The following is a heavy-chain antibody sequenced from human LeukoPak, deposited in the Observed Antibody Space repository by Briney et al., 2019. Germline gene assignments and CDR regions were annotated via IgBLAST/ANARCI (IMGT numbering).Heavy chain of an antibody. CDR1: GFTFSSYW. J-gene: IGHJ4*02. D-gene: IGHD6-6*01. V-gene: IGHV3-7*01. CDR3: ARGDVYSSSEFDY. Sequence: GGSLRLSCAASGFTFSSYWMSWVRQAPGKGLEWVANIKQDGSEKYYVDSVEGRFTISRDNAKNSLYLQMNSLRAEDTAVYYCARGDVYSSSEFDYWGQGTLVTVSS. CDR2: IKQDGSEK.